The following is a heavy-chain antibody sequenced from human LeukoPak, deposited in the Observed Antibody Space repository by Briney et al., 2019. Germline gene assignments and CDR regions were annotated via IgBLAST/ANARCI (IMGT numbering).Heavy chain of an antibody. CDR2: ISGTGTYI. Sequence: PGGSLRLSCAASGFTFSSYAMHWVRQTPGKGLEWVSYISGTGTYINYAESVKGRFIISRDNAKNSLYLHMSSLRAEDTAVYYCARDFGGNYSEGGWLDPWGQGTLVTVSS. CDR3: ARDFGGNYSEGGWLDP. V-gene: IGHV3-21*01. CDR1: GFTFSSYA. D-gene: IGHD1-26*01. J-gene: IGHJ5*02.